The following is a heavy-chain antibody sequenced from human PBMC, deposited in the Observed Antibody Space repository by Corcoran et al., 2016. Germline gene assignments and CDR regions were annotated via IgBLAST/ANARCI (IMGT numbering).Heavy chain of an antibody. CDR1: GGSFSGYY. CDR2: INHSGST. CDR3: ARGYSSGWYRFDY. J-gene: IGHJ4*02. Sequence: QVQLQQWGAGLLKPSETLSLTCAVYGGSFSGYYWSWIRQPPGKGLEWIGEINHSGSTNYNPSLKSRVTISVDTSKNQFSLELSSVTAADTAVYYCARGYSSGWYRFDYWGQGTLVTVSS. V-gene: IGHV4-34*01. D-gene: IGHD6-19*01.